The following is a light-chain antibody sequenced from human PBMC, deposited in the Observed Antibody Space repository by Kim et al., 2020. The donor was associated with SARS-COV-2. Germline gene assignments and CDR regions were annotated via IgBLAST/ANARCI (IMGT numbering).Light chain of an antibody. CDR3: NSRDSSGDHVV. V-gene: IGLV3-19*01. J-gene: IGLJ3*02. Sequence: ALGQTVRLTSQGASLRNYYATWYKHRPEHAPVLVLYGKYDRRSVIPYRFSVSASGNTVSLTITGAQAEDDADYYCNSRDSSGDHVVSCGGTQLTVL. CDR2: GKY. CDR1: SLRNYY.